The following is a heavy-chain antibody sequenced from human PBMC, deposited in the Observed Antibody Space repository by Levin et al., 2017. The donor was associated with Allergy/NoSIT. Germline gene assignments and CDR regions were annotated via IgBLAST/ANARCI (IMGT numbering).Heavy chain of an antibody. V-gene: IGHV1-69*01. D-gene: IGHD1-26*01. Sequence: KISCQASGVTSSNYAITRVRQAPGQGLEWMGGIFPIFGPASYAQKFQGRVTILADESTSTSYMELNNLGFEDTAVYYCARDGVGAANFDHWGQGTLVTVSS. J-gene: IGHJ4*02. CDR2: IFPIFGPA. CDR3: ARDGVGAANFDH. CDR1: GVTSSNYA.